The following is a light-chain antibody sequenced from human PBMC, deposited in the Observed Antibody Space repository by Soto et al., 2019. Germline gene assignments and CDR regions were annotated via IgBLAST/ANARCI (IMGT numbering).Light chain of an antibody. CDR2: DAS. CDR1: QSVGNNY. Sequence: EIVLAQSPGTLSLSPGQRVTLSCRASQSVGNNYLAWYQQKPGQAPRLLIYDASTRATGIPDRFTGSGSGTDFSLTISILEPEDFAVFYCQQYADSPLTFGQGTRLEIQ. CDR3: QQYADSPLT. J-gene: IGKJ5*01. V-gene: IGKV3-20*01.